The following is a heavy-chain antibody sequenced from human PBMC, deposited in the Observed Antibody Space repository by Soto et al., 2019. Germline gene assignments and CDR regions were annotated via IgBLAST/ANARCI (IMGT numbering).Heavy chain of an antibody. CDR3: AKVGHIAVVTAWFDY. CDR1: GFTFSKYG. Sequence: QVQLVESGGGLVQPGRSLRLSCEGSGFTFSKYGMHWVRQAPGKGLEWVAVMSSDGRNEYYADSVKGRFIISRDNSNSTLYLQMSSLRPEDTAVYYCAKVGHIAVVTAWFDYWGQGTLVTVSS. V-gene: IGHV3-30*18. CDR2: MSSDGRNE. D-gene: IGHD2-21*02. J-gene: IGHJ4*02.